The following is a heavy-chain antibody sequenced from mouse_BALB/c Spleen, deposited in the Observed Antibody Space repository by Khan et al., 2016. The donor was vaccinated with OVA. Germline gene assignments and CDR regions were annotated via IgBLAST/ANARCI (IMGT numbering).Heavy chain of an antibody. CDR1: GYSITSDYA. CDR2: ISYSGST. Sequence: EVQLVESGPGLVKPSQSLSLTCTVTGYSITSDYAWNWIRQFPGNKLEWMGYISYSGSTNYNPALKSRISITRDTSKHQFFLQLNSVTTEDTATEYCARDGSRYNYAMDYWGQGTSVTVSS. CDR3: ARDGSRYNYAMDY. J-gene: IGHJ4*01. D-gene: IGHD2-3*01. V-gene: IGHV3-2*02.